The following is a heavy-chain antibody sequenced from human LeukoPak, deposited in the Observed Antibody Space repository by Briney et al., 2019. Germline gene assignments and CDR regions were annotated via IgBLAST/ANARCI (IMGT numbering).Heavy chain of an antibody. CDR1: GYTFTSYG. D-gene: IGHD3-22*01. Sequence: ASVKVSCKASGYTFTSYGISWVRQAPGQGLEWMGWINAYNGNTDYPQKFQGRVTMTTDTSTTTAYMELRSLRSDDTAVYYCARERPPDHGSSGYFYVDYWGQGSLVTVSS. J-gene: IGHJ4*02. V-gene: IGHV1-18*01. CDR2: INAYNGNT. CDR3: ARERPPDHGSSGYFYVDY.